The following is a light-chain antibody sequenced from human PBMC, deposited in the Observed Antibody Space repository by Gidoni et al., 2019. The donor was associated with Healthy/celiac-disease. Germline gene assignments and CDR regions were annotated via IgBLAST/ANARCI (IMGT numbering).Light chain of an antibody. J-gene: IGKJ1*01. CDR3: QQSYSTST. V-gene: IGKV1-39*01. CDR1: QSISSY. CDR2: AAS. Sequence: DIQMTQSPSSRSASVGDRVTITCRASQSISSYLNWYQQKPGKAPKLLIYAASSLQSGVQSRFSGSASGKDFTLTISSLQPEDFANYYCQQSYSTSTFGQGTKVEIK.